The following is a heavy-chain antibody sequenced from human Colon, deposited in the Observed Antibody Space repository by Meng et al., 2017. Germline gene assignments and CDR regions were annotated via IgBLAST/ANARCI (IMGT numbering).Heavy chain of an antibody. V-gene: IGHV4-34*01. J-gene: IGHJ3*02. CDR1: GGSFSGYY. CDR3: ARRRCYSSGEI. CDR2: INHSGST. Sequence: SETLSLTCAVYGGSFSGYYWSWIRQPPGKGLEWIGEINHSGSTNYNPSLKSRVTISVDTSKNQFSLKLSSVTAADTAVYYCARRRCYSSGEIWGQGTMVTVSS. D-gene: IGHD6-19*01.